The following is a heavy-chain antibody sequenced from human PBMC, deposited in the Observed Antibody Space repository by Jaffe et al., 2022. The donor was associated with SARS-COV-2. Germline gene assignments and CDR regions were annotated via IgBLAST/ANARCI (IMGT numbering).Heavy chain of an antibody. CDR3: ARNWDCGGDCGQHLDY. CDR2: ISYDGSNK. CDR1: GFTFSSYA. Sequence: QVQLVESGGGVVQPGRSLRLSCAASGFTFSSYAMHWVRQAPGKGLEWVAVISYDGSNKYYADSVKGRFTISRDNSKNTLYLQMNSLRAEDTAVYYCARNWDCGGDCGQHLDYWGQGTLVTVSS. V-gene: IGHV3-30-3*01. D-gene: IGHD2-21*02. J-gene: IGHJ4*02.